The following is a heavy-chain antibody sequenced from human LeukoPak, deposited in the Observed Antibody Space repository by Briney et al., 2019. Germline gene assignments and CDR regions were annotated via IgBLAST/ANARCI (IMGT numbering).Heavy chain of an antibody. Sequence: GGSLRLSCAVSGFTVSGNYMSRVRQAPGKGLEWVSVMYSSGSTDYADSVKGRFTISRDNSKNTLYLQMNSLRAEDTAVYYCATRGYSYGYPKKPFDYWGQGTLVTVSS. CDR1: GFTVSGNY. D-gene: IGHD5-18*01. CDR2: MYSSGST. V-gene: IGHV3-53*01. CDR3: ATRGYSYGYPKKPFDY. J-gene: IGHJ4*02.